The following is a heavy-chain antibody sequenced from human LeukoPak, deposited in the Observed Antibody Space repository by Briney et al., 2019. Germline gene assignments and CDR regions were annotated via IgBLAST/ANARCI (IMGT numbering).Heavy chain of an antibody. D-gene: IGHD3-22*01. Sequence: PSQTLSLTCTVSGGSISSYYWSWIRQPPGKGLEWIGNIYYSGSTNYNPSLKSRVTISVDTSKNQFSLKLSSVTAADTAVYYCTRGSIAYYYMDVWGKGTTVTISS. CDR2: IYYSGST. J-gene: IGHJ6*03. V-gene: IGHV4-59*01. CDR3: TRGSIAYYYMDV. CDR1: GGSISSYY.